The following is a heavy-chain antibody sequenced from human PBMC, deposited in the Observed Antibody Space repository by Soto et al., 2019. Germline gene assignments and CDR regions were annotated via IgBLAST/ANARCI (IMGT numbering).Heavy chain of an antibody. CDR2: MSHGGRT. CDR3: ARDPGYCTNGVCPIFDF. V-gene: IGHV4-59*02. J-gene: IGHJ4*02. Sequence: SETLSLPCTVSGDSVTNYFWSWIRQPPGKGLECRGHMSHGGRTHYSPSLKSRVTMSIDSSKNQFPLNLSYVTAADTAVYFCARDPGYCTNGVCPIFDFWGQGTLVPVSS. D-gene: IGHD2-8*01. CDR1: GDSVTNYF.